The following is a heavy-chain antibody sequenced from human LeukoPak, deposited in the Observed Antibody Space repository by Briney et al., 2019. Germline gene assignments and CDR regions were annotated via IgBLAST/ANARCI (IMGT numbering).Heavy chain of an antibody. J-gene: IGHJ4*02. CDR1: GFTFSSYA. D-gene: IGHD5-18*01. CDR2: ISGSGGST. Sequence: PGGSLRLSCAASGFTFSSYAMSWVRQAPGKGLEWVSAISGSGGSTYYADSAKGRFTISRDNSKNTLYLQMNSLRAEDTAVYYCAKGRGSYSYGHELDYWGQGTLVTVSS. CDR3: AKGRGSYSYGHELDY. V-gene: IGHV3-23*01.